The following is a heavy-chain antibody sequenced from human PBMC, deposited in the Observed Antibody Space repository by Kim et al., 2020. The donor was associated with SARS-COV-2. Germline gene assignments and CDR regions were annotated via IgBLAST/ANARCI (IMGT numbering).Heavy chain of an antibody. CDR3: ARRDYYYDSSGYGY. CDR1: GFTFSSYA. CDR2: IYSGGSST. D-gene: IGHD3-22*01. V-gene: IGHV3-23*03. J-gene: IGHJ4*02. Sequence: GGSLRLSCAASGFTFSSYAMSWVRQAPGKGLEWVSVIYSGGSSTYYADSVKGRFTISRDNSKNTLYLQMNSLRAEDTAVYYCARRDYYYDSSGYGYWGQGTLVTVSS.